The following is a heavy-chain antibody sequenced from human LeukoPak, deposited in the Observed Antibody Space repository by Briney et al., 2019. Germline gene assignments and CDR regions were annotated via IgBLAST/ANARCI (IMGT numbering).Heavy chain of an antibody. CDR3: ARIVRGSPVFRRRASDPRDY. V-gene: IGHV3-7*03. CDR1: GFTFNYYW. Sequence: PGGSLRLSCAASGFTFNYYWMTWVRQAPGKGLEWVANIQQDGSEKYYVDSVKGRFTISRDNAKNSLYLQMNSLRAEDTAVYYCARIVRGSPVFRRRASDPRDYWGQGTLVTVSS. CDR2: IQQDGSEK. D-gene: IGHD3-10*02. J-gene: IGHJ4*02.